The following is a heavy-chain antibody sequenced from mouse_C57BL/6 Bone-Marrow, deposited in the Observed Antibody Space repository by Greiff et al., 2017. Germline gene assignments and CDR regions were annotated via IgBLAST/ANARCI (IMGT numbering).Heavy chain of an antibody. Sequence: VQGVESGPGLVAPSQSLSITCTVSGFSLTSYGVHWVRQPPGKGLEWLVVIWSDGSTTYNSALKSRLSISKDNSKSQVFLKMNSLQTDDTAMYYCARHSLYGNYVYWYFDVWGTGTTVTVSS. V-gene: IGHV2-6-1*01. CDR1: GFSLTSYG. D-gene: IGHD2-1*01. CDR2: IWSDGST. J-gene: IGHJ1*03. CDR3: ARHSLYGNYVYWYFDV.